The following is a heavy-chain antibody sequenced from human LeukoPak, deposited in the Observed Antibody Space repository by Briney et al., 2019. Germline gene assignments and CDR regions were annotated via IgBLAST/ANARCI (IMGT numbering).Heavy chain of an antibody. CDR2: IGGSVGSM. Sequence: PGGSLRLSCADSGITFSMYAMYWVRQAPGKGLEWVSNIGGSVGSMFYAASVKGRFAISRDNSKNTLFLQMNNLRVEDTAVYYCAKRGNSWDLFDYWGQGTLVTVSS. CDR3: AKRGNSWDLFDY. V-gene: IGHV3-23*01. CDR1: GITFSMYA. D-gene: IGHD6-13*01. J-gene: IGHJ4*02.